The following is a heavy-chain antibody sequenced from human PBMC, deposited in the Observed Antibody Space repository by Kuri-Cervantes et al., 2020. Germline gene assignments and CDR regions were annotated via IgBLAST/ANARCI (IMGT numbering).Heavy chain of an antibody. D-gene: IGHD1-7*01. V-gene: IGHV4-39*01. CDR1: GGSISSSSYY. CDR3: ARHQTGTAFDY. CDR2: INHSGST. Sequence: SETLSLTCTVSGGSISSSSYYWSWNCQPPGKGLEWIGEINHSGSTYYNPSLKSRVTISVATSKNQFSLKLSSVTAADTAVYYCARHQTGTAFDYWGQGTLVTVSS. J-gene: IGHJ4*02.